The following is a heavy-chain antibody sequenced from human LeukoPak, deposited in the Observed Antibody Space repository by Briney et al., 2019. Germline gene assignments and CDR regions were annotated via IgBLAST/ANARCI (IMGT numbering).Heavy chain of an antibody. J-gene: IGHJ6*02. CDR3: ARDQDTEWELRDYYYGMDV. V-gene: IGHV1-2*02. D-gene: IGHD1-26*01. Sequence: ASVKVSCKASGYTFTGYLMHWVRQAPGQGLEWMGWINPNSGGTNYAQKFQGRVTMTRDTSISTAYMELSRLRSDDTAVYYCARDQDTEWELRDYYYGMDVWGQGTTVTVSS. CDR2: INPNSGGT. CDR1: GYTFTGYL.